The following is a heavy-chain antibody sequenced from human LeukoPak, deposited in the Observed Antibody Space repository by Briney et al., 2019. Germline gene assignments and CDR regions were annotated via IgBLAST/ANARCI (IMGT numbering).Heavy chain of an antibody. CDR1: DGSISSGDYY. V-gene: IGHV4-30-4*01. J-gene: IGHJ5*02. Sequence: SETLSLTCTVSDGSISSGDYYWSWIRQPPGKGLEWIAYMYYSGSTYYNPSHKSRVTMSADTSKNQLSLKLSSVTAADTAVYYCARPYYYDSRIDPWGQGILVTVSS. D-gene: IGHD3-22*01. CDR2: MYYSGST. CDR3: ARPYYYDSRIDP.